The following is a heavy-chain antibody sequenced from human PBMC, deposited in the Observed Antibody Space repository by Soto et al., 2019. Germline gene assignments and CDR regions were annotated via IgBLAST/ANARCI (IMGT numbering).Heavy chain of an antibody. CDR3: ATPPNRIAVAYWYFDL. CDR1: GFTFSSYA. D-gene: IGHD6-19*01. Sequence: EVQLLESGGGLVQPGGSLRLSCAASGFTFSSYAMSWVRQAPGKGLEWVTAISGGGGSTYYADSVKGRFTISRDNSKNTLYAQMNRLRAEDTAVYYCATPPNRIAVAYWYFDLWGRGTLVPVSS. J-gene: IGHJ2*01. CDR2: ISGGGGST. V-gene: IGHV3-23*01.